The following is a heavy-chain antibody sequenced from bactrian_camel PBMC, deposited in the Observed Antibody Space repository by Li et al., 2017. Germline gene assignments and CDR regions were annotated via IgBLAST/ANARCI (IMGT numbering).Heavy chain of an antibody. CDR2: LDTEGGT. CDR3: AADRLRFNLGSGYQF. CDR1: GYTLPMN. D-gene: IGHD1*01. Sequence: QLVESGGGSVQAGGSLRLSCVASGYTLPMNMGWFRRTLEAGREGVAYLDTEGGTDYTYSVAGRFTISKDNAKNTLYLQMNDLRLEDTAVYVCAADRLRFNLGSGYQFWGQGTQVTVS. J-gene: IGHJ4*01. V-gene: IGHV3S10*01.